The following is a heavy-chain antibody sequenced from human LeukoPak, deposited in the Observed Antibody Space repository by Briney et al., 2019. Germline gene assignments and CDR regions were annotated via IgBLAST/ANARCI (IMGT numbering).Heavy chain of an antibody. CDR3: AKGYYADYGDH. D-gene: IGHD4-17*01. Sequence: GRSLRLSCAASGFTFSSYGMHWVRQAPGKGLEWVAVISYDGSNKYYADSVKGRFTISRDNSKNTLYLQMNSLRVEDTAVYYCAKGYYADYGDHWGQGTLVTVHS. CDR1: GFTFSSYG. J-gene: IGHJ4*02. V-gene: IGHV3-30*18. CDR2: ISYDGSNK.